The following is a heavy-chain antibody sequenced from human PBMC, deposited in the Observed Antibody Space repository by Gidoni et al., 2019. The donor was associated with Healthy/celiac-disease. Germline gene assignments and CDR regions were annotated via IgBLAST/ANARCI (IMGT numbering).Heavy chain of an antibody. CDR3: ARERPGSSWYGGGYYGMDV. CDR1: GFTVSSNY. CDR2: IYSGGST. J-gene: IGHJ6*02. Sequence: EVQLVESGGGLVQPGGSLRLSCAASGFTVSSNYMSWVRQAPGKGLEWVSVIYSGGSTYYADSVKGRFTISRDNSKNTLYLQMNSLRAEDTAVYYCARERPGSSWYGGGYYGMDVWGQGTTVTVSS. D-gene: IGHD6-13*01. V-gene: IGHV3-66*01.